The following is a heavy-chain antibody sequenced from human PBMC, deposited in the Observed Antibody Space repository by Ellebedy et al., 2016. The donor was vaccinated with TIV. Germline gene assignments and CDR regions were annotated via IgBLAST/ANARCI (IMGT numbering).Heavy chain of an antibody. J-gene: IGHJ5*02. Sequence: MPSETLSLTCTVSGGSVSSGFYYWSWIRQPPGNGLEYIGYIYYSGSTNYNPSLKSRVTISVDTSKNQFSLKLSSVTTADTAVYYCARAGKDYYGLGGGDWFDPWGQGTLVIVSS. CDR3: ARAGKDYYGLGGGDWFDP. V-gene: IGHV4-61*01. CDR1: GGSVSSGFYY. CDR2: IYYSGST. D-gene: IGHD3-10*01.